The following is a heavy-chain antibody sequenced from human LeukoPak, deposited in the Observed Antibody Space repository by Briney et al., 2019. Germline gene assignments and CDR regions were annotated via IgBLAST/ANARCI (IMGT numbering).Heavy chain of an antibody. D-gene: IGHD3-3*01. Sequence: ASVKVSCKASGYTFTSYGISWVRQAPGQGLEWMGWISAYNGNTNYAQKLQGRVTMTTDTFTSTAYMELRSLRSDDTAVYYCARYSEGDFGVVITPPFDYWGQGTLVTVSS. J-gene: IGHJ4*02. CDR2: ISAYNGNT. V-gene: IGHV1-18*01. CDR1: GYTFTSYG. CDR3: ARYSEGDFGVVITPPFDY.